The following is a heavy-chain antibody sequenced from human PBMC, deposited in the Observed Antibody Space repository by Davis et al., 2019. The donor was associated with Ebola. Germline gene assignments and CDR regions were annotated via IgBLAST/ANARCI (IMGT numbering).Heavy chain of an antibody. CDR2: ISRSGDTK. CDR3: ARRRFRTSGVVIFYYGLDV. CDR1: GFNLGDAY. D-gene: IGHD3-3*02. V-gene: IGHV3-11*01. Sequence: GESLKISCESSGFNLGDAYMGWIRQAPGRGLEWVSYISRSGDTKDYADSVKGRFFISRDHAKNSVYLQMSSLRVEDTALYYCARRRFRTSGVVIFYYGLDVWGQGTTVTVSS. J-gene: IGHJ6*02.